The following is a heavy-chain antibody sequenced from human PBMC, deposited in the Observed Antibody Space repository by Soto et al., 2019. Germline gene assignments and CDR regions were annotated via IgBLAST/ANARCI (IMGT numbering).Heavy chain of an antibody. Sequence: SETLSLTCAVYGGSLSAYYWSWIRQHPGKGPEWIGYIYYIGSTYYNPSLKSRVTISVDTSKNQFSLRLTSVTAADTAVYYCARSVFPWGQGTLVTVSS. V-gene: IGHV4-31*11. CDR3: ARSVFP. CDR2: IYYIGST. J-gene: IGHJ5*02. CDR1: GGSLSAYY.